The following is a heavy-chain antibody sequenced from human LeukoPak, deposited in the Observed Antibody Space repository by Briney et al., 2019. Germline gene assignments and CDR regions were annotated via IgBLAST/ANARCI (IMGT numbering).Heavy chain of an antibody. Sequence: TGGSLRLSCAASGFTFDDYGMSWVRQAPGKGLEWVSGINWNGGSTGYADSVKGRFTISRDNAKNSLYLQMNSLRAEDTALYYCVRGVSGRYLFDYWGQGTLVTVSS. J-gene: IGHJ4*02. CDR2: INWNGGST. V-gene: IGHV3-20*04. D-gene: IGHD3-16*02. CDR3: VRGVSGRYLFDY. CDR1: GFTFDDYG.